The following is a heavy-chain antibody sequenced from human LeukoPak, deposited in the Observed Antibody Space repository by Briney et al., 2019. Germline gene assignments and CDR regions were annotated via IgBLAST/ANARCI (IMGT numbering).Heavy chain of an antibody. CDR1: GFTFSSYG. CDR3: AKALLRSDRAYYFDY. Sequence: GGSLRLSCVASGFTFSSYGIHWVRQAPGKGLEWVAVIWYDGSKKYYADSVKGRFTISRDNSKNTLHLQMYSLRDEDTAVYYCAKALLRSDRAYYFDYWGQGTLVTVSS. CDR2: IWYDGSKK. D-gene: IGHD4-17*01. V-gene: IGHV3-33*06. J-gene: IGHJ4*02.